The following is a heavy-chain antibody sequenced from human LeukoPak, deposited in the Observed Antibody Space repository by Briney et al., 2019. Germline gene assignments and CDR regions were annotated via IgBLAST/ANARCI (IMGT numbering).Heavy chain of an antibody. D-gene: IGHD6-19*01. CDR1: GGPFRGYY. V-gene: IGHV4-34*01. Sequence: SETLSLTCGVYGGPFRGYYWSWIRQPPGKGLEWIGEINHSGSTNYNPSLKSRVTISVDTSKNQFSLKLSSVTAADTAVYYCARGIAVAGTFDYWGQGTLVTVSS. CDR3: ARGIAVAGTFDY. J-gene: IGHJ4*02. CDR2: INHSGST.